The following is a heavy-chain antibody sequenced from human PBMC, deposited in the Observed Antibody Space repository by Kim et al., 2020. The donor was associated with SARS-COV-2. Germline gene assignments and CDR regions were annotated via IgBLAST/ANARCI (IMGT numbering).Heavy chain of an antibody. CDR2: VYYRGSTNVDYRGST. CDR1: SGSISDYY. V-gene: IGHV4-59*01. J-gene: IGHJ6*04. D-gene: IGHD6-13*01. Sequence: SETLSLTCTVSSGSISDYYWSWIRQPPGKGLEWIANVYYRGSTNVDYRGSTSYNPSLKSRITISADASRNQVSLTLGSVTTADTAVYYCARERVDISSWCPPQELRGGMDVWGKGTTVTVSS. CDR3: ARERVDISSWCPPQELRGGMDV.